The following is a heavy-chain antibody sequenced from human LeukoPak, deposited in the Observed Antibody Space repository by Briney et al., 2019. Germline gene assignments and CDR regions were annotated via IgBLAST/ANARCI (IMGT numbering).Heavy chain of an antibody. Sequence: GGSLRLSCAASGFTFSSYWMSWVRQAPGKGLECVANIKQDGSEKYYVDSVKGRFTISRDNAKNSLYLQMNSLRAEDTAVYYCARNRRDCSSTSCLGYYYYYMDVWGKGTTVTVSS. V-gene: IGHV3-7*01. CDR1: GFTFSSYW. CDR3: ARNRRDCSSTSCLGYYYYYMDV. D-gene: IGHD2-2*01. J-gene: IGHJ6*03. CDR2: IKQDGSEK.